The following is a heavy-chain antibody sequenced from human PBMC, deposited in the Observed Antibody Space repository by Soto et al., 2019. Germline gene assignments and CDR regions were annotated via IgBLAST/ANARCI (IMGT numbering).Heavy chain of an antibody. CDR1: GFTFSNYA. CDR2: ISVTGGST. V-gene: IGHV3-23*01. CDR3: ARMTTLVTPLDY. D-gene: IGHD3-16*01. Sequence: HPRGSLRLSCAASGFTFSNYAMSWVRQAPGKGLEWVSAISVTGGSTYYADSVKGRFTISRGNSMNMLYLQMNSLRAEDTAVYYCARMTTLVTPLDYWGQGT. J-gene: IGHJ4*02.